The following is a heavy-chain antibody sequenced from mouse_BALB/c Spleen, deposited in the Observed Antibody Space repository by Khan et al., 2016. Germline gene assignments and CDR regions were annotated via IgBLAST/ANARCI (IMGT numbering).Heavy chain of an antibody. CDR2: INPDSSTI. D-gene: IGHD1-2*01. CDR3: ARLHYYGYMNY. CDR1: GFEFSRYW. Sequence: EVQLQESGGGLVQPGGSLKLSCAASGFEFSRYWMSWVRQAPGKGLEWIGEINPDSSTINYTPSLKDKFIISRDNAKNTLYLQMSKVRSEDTALYFCARLHYYGYMNYWGQGTTLTVSS. J-gene: IGHJ2*01. V-gene: IGHV4-1*02.